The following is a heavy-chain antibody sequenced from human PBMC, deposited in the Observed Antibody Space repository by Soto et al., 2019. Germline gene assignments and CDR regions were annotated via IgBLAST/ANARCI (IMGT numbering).Heavy chain of an antibody. CDR1: GGSISSGGHY. CDR3: ARGGTMIVVAEGAFDI. Sequence: QVQLQESGPGLVKPSQTLSLTCSVSGGSISSGGHYWSWIRQHPGKGLEWIGYIYYSGSTYYNPSLKSRVTKPVVTSNQQSSRTLSCVTAADTAVYYCARGGTMIVVAEGAFDIWGQGTMVTVSS. J-gene: IGHJ3*02. CDR2: IYYSGST. V-gene: IGHV4-31*03. D-gene: IGHD3-22*01.